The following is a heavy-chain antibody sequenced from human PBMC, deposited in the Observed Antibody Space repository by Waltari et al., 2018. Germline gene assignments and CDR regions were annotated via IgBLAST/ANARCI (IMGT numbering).Heavy chain of an antibody. J-gene: IGHJ3*02. Sequence: QVQLVQSGAEVKKPGASVKVSCKASGYTFTGYYMHWVRQAPGQGLEWMGWVNPNSGGTNYAQKFQGRVTMTRDTSISTAYMELSRLRSDDTAVYYCARGTRTLELPSRGDAFDIWGQGTMVTVSS. D-gene: IGHD1-7*01. V-gene: IGHV1-2*02. CDR2: VNPNSGGT. CDR1: GYTFTGYY. CDR3: ARGTRTLELPSRGDAFDI.